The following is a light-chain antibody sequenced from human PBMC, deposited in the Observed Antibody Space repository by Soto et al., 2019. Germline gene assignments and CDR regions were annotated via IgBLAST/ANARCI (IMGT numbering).Light chain of an antibody. CDR1: QIVGSN. CDR2: GAS. Sequence: ETVMTHAPSTLAVSPGERATLSCRASQIVGSNLAWYQQKPGQAPRLLNYGASTRATGMPARLSGSGSGTEFTLTISSLQSEDFAGYYCQQYNNWPPWTFGQGTKVDIK. J-gene: IGKJ1*01. CDR3: QQYNNWPPWT. V-gene: IGKV3-15*01.